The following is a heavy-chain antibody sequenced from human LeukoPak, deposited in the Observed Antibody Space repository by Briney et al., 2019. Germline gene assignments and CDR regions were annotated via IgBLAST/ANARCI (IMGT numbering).Heavy chain of an antibody. CDR1: GGSISSGSHY. CDR3: ASWHYYDSSGPIRGAFDI. J-gene: IGHJ3*02. D-gene: IGHD3-22*01. Sequence: SETLSLTCTVSGGSISSGSHYWSWIRQPAGKGLEWIGRIHTSGSTNYNPSLWSRVTISVDTSKNQFSLKLSSVTAADTAVYYCASWHYYDSSGPIRGAFDIWGQGTMVTVSS. V-gene: IGHV4-61*02. CDR2: IHTSGST.